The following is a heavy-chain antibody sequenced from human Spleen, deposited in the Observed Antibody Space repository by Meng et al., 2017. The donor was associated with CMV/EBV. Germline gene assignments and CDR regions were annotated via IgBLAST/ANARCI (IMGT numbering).Heavy chain of an antibody. Sequence: GGSLRLSCAASGFTFSSYGMHWVRQAPGKGLEWVAFIRYDGSNKYYADSVKGRFTISRDNSKNTLYLQMNSLRAEDTAVYYCAKTQGYSSSWYRIWGQGTLVTVSS. CDR2: IRYDGSNK. D-gene: IGHD6-13*01. CDR1: GFTFSSYG. J-gene: IGHJ4*02. CDR3: AKTQGYSSSWYRI. V-gene: IGHV3-30*02.